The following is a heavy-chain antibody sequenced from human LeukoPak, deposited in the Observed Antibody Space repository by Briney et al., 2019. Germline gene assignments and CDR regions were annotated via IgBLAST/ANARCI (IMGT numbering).Heavy chain of an antibody. V-gene: IGHV3-9*01. CDR2: ISWNSGSI. D-gene: IGHD6-19*01. J-gene: IGHJ4*02. Sequence: PGRSLRLSCAASGFTFDDYAMHWVRQAPGKGLEWVSGISWNSGSIGYADSVKGRFTISRNNAKNSLYLQMNSLRAEDTAVYYCARDASGWYYGGDYWGQGTLVTVSS. CDR1: GFTFDDYA. CDR3: ARDASGWYYGGDY.